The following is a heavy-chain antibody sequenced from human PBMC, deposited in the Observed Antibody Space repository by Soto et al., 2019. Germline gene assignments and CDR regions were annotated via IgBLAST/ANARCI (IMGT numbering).Heavy chain of an antibody. Sequence: PGESLKISCKGSGYSITSYWIGWVRQMPGKGLEWMGIIYPGDSDTRYSPSFQGQVTISADKSISTAYLQWSSLKASDTAMYYCSRSARPLEPKYYFDYWGQGTLVTVSS. J-gene: IGHJ4*02. V-gene: IGHV5-51*01. CDR2: IYPGDSDT. CDR1: GYSITSYW. CDR3: SRSARPLEPKYYFDY. D-gene: IGHD6-25*01.